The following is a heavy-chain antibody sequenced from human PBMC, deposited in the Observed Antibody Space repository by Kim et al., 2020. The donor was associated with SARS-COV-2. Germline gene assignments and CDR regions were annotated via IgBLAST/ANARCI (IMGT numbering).Heavy chain of an antibody. V-gene: IGHV3-74*01. D-gene: IGHD3-9*01. J-gene: IGHJ6*02. CDR2: INSDGSST. Sequence: GGSLRLSCAASGFTFSSYWMHWVRQAPGKGLVWVSRINSDGSSTSYADSVKGRFTISRDNAKNTLYLQINSLRAEDTAVYYCARDGRYFDWLLMNPYYYYYYDMDVWGQGTTVTVSS. CDR3: ARDGRYFDWLLMNPYYYYYYDMDV. CDR1: GFTFSSYW.